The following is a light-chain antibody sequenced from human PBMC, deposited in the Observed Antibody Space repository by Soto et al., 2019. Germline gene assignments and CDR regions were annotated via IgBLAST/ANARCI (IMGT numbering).Light chain of an antibody. Sequence: EIIVTPSPASLYVSPGERANRSCRASQRCNHILAWYQQKRGQAPRRLIYGASTSAAGIPGRFSGSGSGTEFRLTITSLQSEDFAVYFCQQYNNWPPDTFGQGNKLEIK. CDR3: QQYNNWPPDT. V-gene: IGKV3-15*01. J-gene: IGKJ2*01. CDR1: QRCNHI. CDR2: GAS.